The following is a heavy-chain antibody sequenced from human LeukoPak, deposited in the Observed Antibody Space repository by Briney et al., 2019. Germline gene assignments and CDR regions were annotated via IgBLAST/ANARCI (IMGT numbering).Heavy chain of an antibody. CDR1: GFTFSKDW. D-gene: IGHD1-14*01. Sequence: KTGGSLRLSCVGSGFTFSKDWMSWVRQAPGKGLEWVGLIRNKIAGGTTDDAAPVKGRFTISRDDSKNTLYLQMNSLKTEDTAVYYCTTYNDRDSFDIWGQGTMVTVSP. CDR2: IRNKIAGGTT. CDR3: TTYNDRDSFDI. V-gene: IGHV3-15*01. J-gene: IGHJ3*02.